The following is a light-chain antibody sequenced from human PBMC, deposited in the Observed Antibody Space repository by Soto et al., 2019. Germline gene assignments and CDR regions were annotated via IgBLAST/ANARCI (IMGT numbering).Light chain of an antibody. J-gene: IGKJ2*01. CDR2: TAS. V-gene: IGKV1-9*01. CDR1: QDIGNS. Sequence: DIQLTQSPSFLSASAGDRVTITCRASQDIGNSLTWYQQKPGKAPKLMIYTASTLHSGVPSRFSGSGSGTEFTLTISSLQPEDFATYYCQPVTSYPRTFGQGTKLDIK. CDR3: QPVTSYPRT.